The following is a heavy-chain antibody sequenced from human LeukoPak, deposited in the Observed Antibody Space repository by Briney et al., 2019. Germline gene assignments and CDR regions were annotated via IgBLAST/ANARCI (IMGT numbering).Heavy chain of an antibody. CDR3: ATEDYNASFDY. J-gene: IGHJ4*02. CDR2: IWYDGDTK. D-gene: IGHD3-10*01. CDR1: GFTFSTYW. V-gene: IGHV3-33*08. Sequence: PGGSLRLSCAASGFTFSTYWMHWVRQAPGKGLDWVAVIWYDGDTKYYADSVKGRFTISRDNSKNTLYLQMDSLRAEDTAFYYCATEDYNASFDYWGQGTLVTVSS.